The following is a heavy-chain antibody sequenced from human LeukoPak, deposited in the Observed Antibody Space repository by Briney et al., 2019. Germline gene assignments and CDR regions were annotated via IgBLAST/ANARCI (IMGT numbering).Heavy chain of an antibody. CDR2: IYGSGST. CDR3: ARNVGWYSHDS. V-gene: IGHV4-59*08. Sequence: SETLSLTCTVSGDSLSSHYWSWIRQPPGKGLERIGYIYGSGSTHYDPSLRSRVTISGDTSKNQFSLKLTSVTAADTAVYYCARNVGWYSHDSWGQGTLVTVSS. D-gene: IGHD6-19*01. J-gene: IGHJ4*02. CDR1: GDSLSSHY.